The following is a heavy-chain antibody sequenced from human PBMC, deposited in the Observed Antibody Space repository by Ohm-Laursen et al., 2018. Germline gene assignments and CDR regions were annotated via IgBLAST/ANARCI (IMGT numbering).Heavy chain of an antibody. V-gene: IGHV3-11*01. CDR1: GFTFSDYC. J-gene: IGHJ6*02. D-gene: IGHD2-2*01. CDR3: ARDGGPDIVVVPAANYYYYYGMDV. CDR2: ISSSGSTI. Sequence: SLRLSCTASGFTFSDYCMSWIRQAPGKGLEWVSYISSSGSTIYYADSVKGRFTISRDNAKNSLYLQMNSLRAEDTAVYYCARDGGPDIVVVPAANYYYYYGMDVWGQGTTVTVSS.